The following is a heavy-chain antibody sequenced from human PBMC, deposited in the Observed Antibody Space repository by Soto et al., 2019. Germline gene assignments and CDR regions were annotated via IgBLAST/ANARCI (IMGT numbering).Heavy chain of an antibody. D-gene: IGHD6-13*01. V-gene: IGHV4-61*01. CDR2: IYYSGST. CDR1: GGSVSSGSYY. CDR3: AREGVFGSSSWYGSWFDP. Sequence: SETLSLTCTVSGGSVSSGSYYWSWVRQPPGKGLEWIGYIYYSGSTNYNPSLKSRVTVSVDTSKNQFSLKLSSVTAADTAVYYCAREGVFGSSSWYGSWFDPWGQGTLVTVSS. J-gene: IGHJ5*02.